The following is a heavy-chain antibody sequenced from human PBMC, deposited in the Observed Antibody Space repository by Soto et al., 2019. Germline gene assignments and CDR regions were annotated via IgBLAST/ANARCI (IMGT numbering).Heavy chain of an antibody. CDR3: ARSAAVAGTVWYFDL. D-gene: IGHD6-19*01. CDR1: GYTFTSYY. J-gene: IGHJ2*01. Sequence: QVQLVQSGAEVKKPGASVKVSCKASGYTFTSYYMHLVRQAPGQGLEWMGIINPSGGSTSYAQKFQGRVTMTRDTSTSTVYMELSSLRSEDTAVYYCARSAAVAGTVWYFDLWGRGTLVTVSS. CDR2: INPSGGST. V-gene: IGHV1-46*03.